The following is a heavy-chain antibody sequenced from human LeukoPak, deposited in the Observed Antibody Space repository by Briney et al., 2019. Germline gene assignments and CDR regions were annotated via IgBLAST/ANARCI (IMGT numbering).Heavy chain of an antibody. CDR1: GGSISSYY. V-gene: IGHV4-4*07. CDR3: AREGSDYVWGSYTY. D-gene: IGHD3-16*01. J-gene: IGHJ4*02. Sequence: PSETLSLTCTVSGGSISSYYWSWIRQPAGKGLEWIGRIYTSGSTNYNPSLKSRVTISVDKSKNQFSLKLSSVTAADTAVYYWAREGSDYVWGSYTYWGQGTLVTVSS. CDR2: IYTSGST.